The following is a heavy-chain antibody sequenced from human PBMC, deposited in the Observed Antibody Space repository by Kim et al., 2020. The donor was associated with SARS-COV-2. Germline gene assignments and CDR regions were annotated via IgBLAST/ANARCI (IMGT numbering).Heavy chain of an antibody. D-gene: IGHD3-9*01. CDR2: ISYSGTT. CDR3: ARRNKILNYDTGF. CDR1: GGSFSDYH. J-gene: IGHJ5*01. Sequence: SETLSLTCAVSGGSFSDYHWNWIRQSPGRGLEWLGDISYSGTTNYNTALKSRITISADASKNKFALKLSAVSAADTAVYYCARRNKILNYDTGF. V-gene: IGHV4-34*01.